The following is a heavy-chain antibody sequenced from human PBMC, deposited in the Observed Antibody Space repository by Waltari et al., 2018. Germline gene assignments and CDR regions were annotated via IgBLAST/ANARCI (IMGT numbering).Heavy chain of an antibody. J-gene: IGHJ4*02. CDR2: IRREPYNYAT. V-gene: IGHV3-73*01. CDR3: SGGEVTGTDF. CDR1: GFRFSRPS. Sequence: VQVVESGGGLVQPGGSLNLSCATSGFRFSRPSIHWVRQTSGKGLEWVGRIRREPYNYATAYSASVKGRFTISRDDSKNTAFLQMNSLMTEDTAVYYCSGGEVTGTDFWGQGTLVTVSS. D-gene: IGHD6-19*01.